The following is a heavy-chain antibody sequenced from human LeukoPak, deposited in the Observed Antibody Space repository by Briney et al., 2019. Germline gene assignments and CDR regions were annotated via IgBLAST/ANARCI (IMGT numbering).Heavy chain of an antibody. V-gene: IGHV1-69*13. CDR3: ARGSVRGVPYYYYMDV. D-gene: IGHD3-10*02. J-gene: IGHJ6*03. Sequence: SVKVSCKASGGTFSSYAISWVRQAPGQGLEWMGGIIPIFGTANYAQKFQGRVTITADESTSTAYMELSSLRSEDTAVYYCARGSVRGVPYYYYMDVWGKGTTVTVSS. CDR2: IIPIFGTA. CDR1: GGTFSSYA.